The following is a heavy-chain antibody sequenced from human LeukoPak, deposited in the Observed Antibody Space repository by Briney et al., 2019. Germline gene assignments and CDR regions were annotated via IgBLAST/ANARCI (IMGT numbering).Heavy chain of an antibody. CDR1: GDSISSYY. V-gene: IGHV4-59*01. CDR3: ARDRQATTAYDAFDI. Sequence: SETLSLTCTVSGDSISSYYWSWIRQPPGKGLEWIGYIYYSGSTKYNPSLKSRVTISVDTSKNQFSLKLSSVTAADTAVYYCARDRQATTAYDAFDIWGRGTMVTVSS. CDR2: IYYSGST. D-gene: IGHD4-17*01. J-gene: IGHJ3*02.